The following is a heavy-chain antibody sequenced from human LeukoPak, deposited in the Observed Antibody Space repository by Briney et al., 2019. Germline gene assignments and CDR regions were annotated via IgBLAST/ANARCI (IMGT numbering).Heavy chain of an antibody. V-gene: IGHV4-39*01. CDR1: GGSLSSSSYY. CDR2: IYYSGRT. Sequence: SETLSLTCTVSGGSLSSSSYYWGWIRPPPGKGLEWIGSIYYSGRTYYNPSLKSRVTISVDTSNNQFSLMLSSVTAADTAVYYCARVARYCTNGVCPDYYFYYMDVWGKGTTVTVSS. J-gene: IGHJ6*03. D-gene: IGHD2-8*01. CDR3: ARVARYCTNGVCPDYYFYYMDV.